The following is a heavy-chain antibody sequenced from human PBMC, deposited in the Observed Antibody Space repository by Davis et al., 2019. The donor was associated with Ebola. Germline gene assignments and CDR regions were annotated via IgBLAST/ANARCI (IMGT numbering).Heavy chain of an antibody. D-gene: IGHD2-15*01. CDR2: INPNNGGT. Sequence: ASAQVSCKASSYTFTSYYMHWVRQAPGQGLEWMGWINPNNGGTNYAQKFQDWVTMTRDTSISAAYMELSRLRTDDTAMYYCAKAPGYCSGGTCYPDYWGQGTLVTVSS. CDR3: AKAPGYCSGGTCYPDY. J-gene: IGHJ4*02. CDR1: SYTFTSYY. V-gene: IGHV1-2*04.